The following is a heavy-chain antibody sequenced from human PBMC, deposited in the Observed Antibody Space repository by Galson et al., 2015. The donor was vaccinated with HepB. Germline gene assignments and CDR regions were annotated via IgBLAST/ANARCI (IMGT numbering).Heavy chain of an antibody. D-gene: IGHD3-22*01. J-gene: IGHJ4*02. V-gene: IGHV3-74*01. Sequence: SLRLSCAASGFTFSSYWMHWVRQAPGQGLEWVSRINRDGGRPSYADSVKGRFTITRDNAKNTLSLQMNSLRAEDTAVYYCARDQGVYDNAESYFDYWGQGTLVTVSS. CDR1: GFTFSSYW. CDR2: INRDGGRP. CDR3: ARDQGVYDNAESYFDY.